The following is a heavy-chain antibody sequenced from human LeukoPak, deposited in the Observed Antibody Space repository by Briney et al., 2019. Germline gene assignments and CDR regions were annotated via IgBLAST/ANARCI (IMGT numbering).Heavy chain of an antibody. CDR2: IYYSGST. D-gene: IGHD1-26*01. Sequence: SETLSLTCTVSGGSISSYYWSWIRQPPGKGLEWIGYIYYSGSTNYNPSLKSRVTISVDTSKNQFSLKLSSVTAADTAVYYCARVSSRGWDQAFDIWGQGTMVTVSS. CDR3: ARVSSRGWDQAFDI. J-gene: IGHJ3*02. CDR1: GGSISSYY. V-gene: IGHV4-59*01.